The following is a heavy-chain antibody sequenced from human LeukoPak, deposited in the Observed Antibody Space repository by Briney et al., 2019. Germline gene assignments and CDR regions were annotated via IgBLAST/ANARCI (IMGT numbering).Heavy chain of an antibody. D-gene: IGHD6-13*01. CDR1: GGSISSSNW. CDR3: ARGLYSSSWYGVDYYYYYMDV. Sequence: PSGTLSLTCAVSGGSISSSNWWSWVRQPPGKGLEWIGEIYHSGSTNYNPSLKSRVTISVDKSKNQFSLKLSSVTAADTAVYYCARGLYSSSWYGVDYYYYYMDVWGKGTTVTVSS. CDR2: IYHSGST. V-gene: IGHV4-4*02. J-gene: IGHJ6*03.